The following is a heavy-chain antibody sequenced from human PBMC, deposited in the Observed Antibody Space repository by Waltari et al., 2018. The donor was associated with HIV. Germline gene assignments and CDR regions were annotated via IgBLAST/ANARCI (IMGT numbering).Heavy chain of an antibody. J-gene: IGHJ4*02. V-gene: IGHV3-30-3*01. Sequence: QLQLVGSAGGVVHPGRSLSHSCAASGIPSGPYAVRWVRQAPGKGLEWVATISYDGSNKYYVDSVEGRFTISRDNSKNTLYLQMNSLRAEDTAVYYCARDGHYYDSRPLDYWGQGTLVTVSS. D-gene: IGHD3-22*01. CDR1: GIPSGPYA. CDR3: ARDGHYYDSRPLDY. CDR2: ISYDGSNK.